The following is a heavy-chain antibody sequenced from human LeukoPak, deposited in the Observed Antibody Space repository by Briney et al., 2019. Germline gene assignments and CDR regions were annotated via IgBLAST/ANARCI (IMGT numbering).Heavy chain of an antibody. CDR3: ARVGFDFSFGY. Sequence: LSLTCTVSGGSISSSSYYWGWVRQAPGKGLEWVSDISSSGTTIDYADSVKGRFTISRDNAKNSLCLQMNSLRAEDTAVYYCARVGFDFSFGYWGQGTLVTVSS. CDR1: GGSISSSSYY. J-gene: IGHJ4*02. CDR2: ISSSGTTI. V-gene: IGHV3-48*03. D-gene: IGHD3-9*01.